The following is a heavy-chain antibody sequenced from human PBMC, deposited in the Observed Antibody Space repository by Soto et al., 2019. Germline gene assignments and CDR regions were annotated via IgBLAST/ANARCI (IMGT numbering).Heavy chain of an antibody. CDR3: ARVRGGGSESFFDY. Sequence: ASVKVSCKASGYTFTRYNVHWVRQAPGQGLEWIAIINPSGGTTYYVQKFEGRVTLTTDTSTSTVYMELSSLRSDDTAVYYCARVRGGGSESFFDYWGQGTMVTVSS. CDR1: GYTFTRYN. J-gene: IGHJ4*02. V-gene: IGHV1-46*01. CDR2: INPSGGTT. D-gene: IGHD2-15*01.